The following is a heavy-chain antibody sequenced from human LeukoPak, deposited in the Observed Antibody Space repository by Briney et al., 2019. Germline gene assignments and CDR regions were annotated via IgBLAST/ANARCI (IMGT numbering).Heavy chain of an antibody. D-gene: IGHD2-2*02. J-gene: IGHJ4*02. V-gene: IGHV1-2*02. CDR1: GYTFTGYY. CDR2: INPHSGGT. CDR3: ARAGIVVVPAAIGYY. Sequence: ASVKVSCKASGYTFTGYYLHWVRQAPGQGLEGLGWINPHSGGTNYAQKFQGRVTMTRDTSISTAYMELSRLRSDDTAVYYCARAGIVVVPAAIGYYWGQGTLVTVSS.